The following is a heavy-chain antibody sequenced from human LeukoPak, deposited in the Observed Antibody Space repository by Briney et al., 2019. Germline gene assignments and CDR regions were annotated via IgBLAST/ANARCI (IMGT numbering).Heavy chain of an antibody. Sequence: GGSLRLSCSASGFTFSSYTIHWVRQAPGKGLEFVSAITNNGGNTYYADSVKGGFTISRDNSKNTVYLQMSSLRAEDTAVYYCVIVRGYFDSSGSDYWGQGTLVTVSS. CDR3: VIVRGYFDSSGSDY. V-gene: IGHV3-64D*06. CDR1: GFTFSSYT. CDR2: ITNNGGNT. J-gene: IGHJ4*02. D-gene: IGHD3-9*01.